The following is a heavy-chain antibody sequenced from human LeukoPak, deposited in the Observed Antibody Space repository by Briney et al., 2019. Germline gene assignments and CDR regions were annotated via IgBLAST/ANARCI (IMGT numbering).Heavy chain of an antibody. CDR2: ISYVGSNK. J-gene: IGHJ5*02. CDR1: GFTFSSYG. CDR3: ANDPRGLWFGESPA. V-gene: IGHV3-30*18. D-gene: IGHD3-10*01. Sequence: GRSLRLSCAASGFTFSSYGMHWVRQAPGKGLEWVAVISYVGSNKYYADSVKGRFTISRDNSKNTLYLQMNSLRAEDTAVYYCANDPRGLWFGESPAWGQGTLVTVSS.